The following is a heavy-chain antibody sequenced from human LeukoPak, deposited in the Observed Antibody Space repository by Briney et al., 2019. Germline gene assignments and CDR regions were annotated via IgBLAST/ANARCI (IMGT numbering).Heavy chain of an antibody. V-gene: IGHV4-59*01. Sequence: SETLSLTCTVSGASITSSYWTWIRQPPGKGLEWIGCVFYSGSTNYNPSLKSRVTISEDTSKNQFSLKLSSVTAADTAVYYCARGFSTSWQFFDYWGQGILVIVSS. CDR3: ARGFSTSWQFFDY. D-gene: IGHD2-2*01. J-gene: IGHJ4*02. CDR1: GASITSSY. CDR2: VFYSGST.